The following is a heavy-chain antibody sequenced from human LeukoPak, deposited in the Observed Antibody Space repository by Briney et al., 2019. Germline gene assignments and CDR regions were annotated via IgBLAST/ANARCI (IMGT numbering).Heavy chain of an antibody. Sequence: GASVKLSCKASGYTFTSYDINWVRQATGQGLEWMGWMNPNSGNTGYAQKFQGRVTMTRNTSISTAYMELSSLRSEETAVYYCARLDFWSGYYSFDYWGQGTLVTVSS. CDR2: MNPNSGNT. V-gene: IGHV1-8*01. D-gene: IGHD3-3*01. CDR1: GYTFTSYD. J-gene: IGHJ4*02. CDR3: ARLDFWSGYYSFDY.